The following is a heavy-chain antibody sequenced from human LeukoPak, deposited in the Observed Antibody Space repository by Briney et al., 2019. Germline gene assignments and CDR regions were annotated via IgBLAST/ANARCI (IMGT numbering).Heavy chain of an antibody. Sequence: PGGSLRLSCAASGFTFSSYAMHWVRQAPGKGLEWVAVISYDGSNKYYADSVKGRFTISRDNSKNTLYLQMNSLRAEDTAVYYCASASNRMARVDTGVDYWGQGTLVTVSS. CDR1: GFTFSSYA. D-gene: IGHD5-18*01. CDR2: ISYDGSNK. J-gene: IGHJ4*02. CDR3: ASASNRMARVDTGVDY. V-gene: IGHV3-30-3*01.